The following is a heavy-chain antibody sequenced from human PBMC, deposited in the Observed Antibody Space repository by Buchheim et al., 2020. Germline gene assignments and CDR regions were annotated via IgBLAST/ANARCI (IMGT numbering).Heavy chain of an antibody. CDR3: ARGPIGWFDP. J-gene: IGHJ5*02. V-gene: IGHV3-33*01. CDR2: IYYDGRNK. CDR1: GFTFSDYG. Sequence: QVQLVESGGGVVQPGGSLRLSCAASGFTFSDYGMHWVRQAPGKGLEWVALIYYDGRNKYYADSVKGRFTISRDNSKNTLYLQINSLRAEDTAVYYCARGPIGWFDPWGQGTL.